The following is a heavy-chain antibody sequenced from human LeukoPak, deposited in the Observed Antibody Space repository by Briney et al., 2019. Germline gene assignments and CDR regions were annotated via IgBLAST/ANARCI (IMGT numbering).Heavy chain of an antibody. Sequence: PGGSLRLSCAASGFTFSNYALSWVRQAPGKGLEWVSSTSASGGSTVYADSVKGRFTISRDNSKNTLYLQMNSLRAEDTAVYYCANRNYYAKSDYSSYYFDYWGQGTLVTVYS. J-gene: IGHJ4*02. D-gene: IGHD3-10*01. V-gene: IGHV3-23*01. CDR1: GFTFSNYA. CDR2: TSASGGST. CDR3: ANRNYYAKSDYSSYYFDY.